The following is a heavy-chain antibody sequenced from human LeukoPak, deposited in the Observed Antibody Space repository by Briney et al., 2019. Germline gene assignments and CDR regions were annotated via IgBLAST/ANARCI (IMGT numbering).Heavy chain of an antibody. CDR3: ARVDQWFGELSSLDY. Sequence: GGSLRLSCTVSGFTVSSNSMSWVRQAPGKGLEWVSFIYSDNTHYSDSVKGRFTISRDNSKNTLYLQMNSLRAEDTAVYYCARVDQWFGELSSLDYWGQGTLVTVSS. J-gene: IGHJ4*02. CDR1: GFTVSSNS. V-gene: IGHV3-66*03. D-gene: IGHD3-10*01. CDR2: IYSDNT.